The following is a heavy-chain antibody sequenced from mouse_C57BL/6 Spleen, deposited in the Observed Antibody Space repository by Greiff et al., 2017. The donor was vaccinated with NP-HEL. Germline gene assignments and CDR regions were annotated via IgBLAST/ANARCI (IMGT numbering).Heavy chain of an antibody. CDR1: GYTFTSYW. CDR3: ATTVVATGDAMDY. CDR2: IDPNSGGT. V-gene: IGHV1-72*01. D-gene: IGHD1-1*01. J-gene: IGHJ4*01. Sequence: QVQLQQPGAELVKPGASVKLSFKASGYTFTSYWMHWVKQRPGRGLEWIGRIDPNSGGTKYNEKFKSKATLTVDKPSSTAYMQLSSLTSEDSAVYYCATTVVATGDAMDYWGQGTSVTVSS.